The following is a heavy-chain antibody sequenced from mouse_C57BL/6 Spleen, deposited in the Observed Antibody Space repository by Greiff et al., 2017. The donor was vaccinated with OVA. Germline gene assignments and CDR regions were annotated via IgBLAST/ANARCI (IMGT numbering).Heavy chain of an antibody. Sequence: VQLKQSGAELVRPGASVKLSCTASGFNIKDDYMHWVKQRPEQGLEWIGWIDPENGDTEYASKFQGKATITADTSSNTAYLQLSSLTSEDTAVYYCTTPFITTVVATDYAMDYWGQGTSVTVSS. CDR3: TTPFITTVVATDYAMDY. CDR1: GFNIKDDY. J-gene: IGHJ4*01. D-gene: IGHD1-1*01. V-gene: IGHV14-4*01. CDR2: IDPENGDT.